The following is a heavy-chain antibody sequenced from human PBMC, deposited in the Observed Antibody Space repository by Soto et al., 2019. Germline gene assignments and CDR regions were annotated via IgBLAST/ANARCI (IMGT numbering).Heavy chain of an antibody. V-gene: IGHV1-69*06. J-gene: IGHJ4*02. CDR2: SIPIFGTP. CDR3: AGRCDGTNCLAHFDY. CDR1: GGTFNNYV. D-gene: IGHD2-2*01. Sequence: QVQLVQSGAEVKKPGSSVKVSCRASGGTFNNYVINWVRQAPGQGLEWMAGSIPIFGTPNYAQKFQGRVTITADNSTSTAYMELNSLRSEDTAVYYCAGRCDGTNCLAHFDYWGQGTLVTVSS.